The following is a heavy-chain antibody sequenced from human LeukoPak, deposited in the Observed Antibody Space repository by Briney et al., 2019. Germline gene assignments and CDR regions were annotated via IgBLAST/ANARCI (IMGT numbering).Heavy chain of an antibody. Sequence: SETLSLICTISGSSISSYYCSWIRQPPGKGLELSVYIYYSWRTNYHHSLKSRVRISVDTSKKQLYLKVSSVNAADTAVYYCARDRFIAAAGPWGAGWFDPWGQGNLVTVS. V-gene: IGHV4-59*01. D-gene: IGHD6-13*01. CDR1: GSSISSYY. CDR2: IYYSWRT. CDR3: ARDRFIAAAGPWGAGWFDP. J-gene: IGHJ5*02.